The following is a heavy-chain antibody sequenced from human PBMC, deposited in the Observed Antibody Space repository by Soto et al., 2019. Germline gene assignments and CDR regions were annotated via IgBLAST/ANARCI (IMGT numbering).Heavy chain of an antibody. D-gene: IGHD2-8*01. CDR1: GYTLTELS. V-gene: IGHV1-24*01. Sequence: GASVKVSCKVSGYTLTELSMHSVRQAPEKRREGMERFDPEDGETIYAQKFQGRVTMTEDTSTDTAYMELSSLRSEDTAVYYFATVTPFIVLKVYAPSLYPNDAFDIWGQGTMVTVSS. CDR2: FDPEDGET. J-gene: IGHJ3*02. CDR3: ATVTPFIVLKVYAPSLYPNDAFDI.